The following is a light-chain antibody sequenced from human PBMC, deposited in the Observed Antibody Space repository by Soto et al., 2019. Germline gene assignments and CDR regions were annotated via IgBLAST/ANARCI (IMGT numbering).Light chain of an antibody. CDR1: DGVGRS. CDR2: DAS. CDR3: LQRSDRRT. V-gene: IGKV3-11*01. J-gene: IGKJ4*01. Sequence: IVLTQPPLSLSLSQGERATLSCPASDGVGRSLAWFQQRPGQAPRLLIYDASNSATGIPARFSGSWSGTDFTLTISRLEPEDVAVYYCLQRSDRRTFGRGTQVDIK.